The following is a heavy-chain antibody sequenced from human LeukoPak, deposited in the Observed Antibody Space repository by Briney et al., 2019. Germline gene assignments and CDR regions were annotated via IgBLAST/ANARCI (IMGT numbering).Heavy chain of an antibody. J-gene: IGHJ4*02. V-gene: IGHV5-51*01. CDR2: IYPSDSDT. D-gene: IGHD4-11*01. CDR1: GYRYTSYW. CDR3: ARQTTTTTYDS. Sequence: PGESPKISCKGSGYRYTSYWITWVRQLAANGLEWMGIIYPSDSDTTYSPSFQRQVTIPADKSISTAYLQWNSLKASDTAMYYCARQTTTTTYDSWGQGTLVTVSS.